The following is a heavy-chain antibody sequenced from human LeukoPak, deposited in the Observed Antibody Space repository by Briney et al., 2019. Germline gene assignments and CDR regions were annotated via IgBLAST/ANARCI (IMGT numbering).Heavy chain of an antibody. CDR3: ARGNGDGYNYVGAFDI. V-gene: IGHV3-11*06. Sequence: GGSLRLSCEVSGFTFSDNYMSWMRQAPGQGLEWVSYLSTSSSHTDYADSVKGRFTISRDNAKNSLYLQMNSLRVEDTAVYYCARGNGDGYNYVGAFDIWGQGTMVTVSS. CDR2: LSTSSSHT. J-gene: IGHJ3*02. D-gene: IGHD5-24*01. CDR1: GFTFSDNY.